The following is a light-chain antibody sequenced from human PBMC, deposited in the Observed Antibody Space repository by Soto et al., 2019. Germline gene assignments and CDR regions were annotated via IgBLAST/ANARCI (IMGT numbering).Light chain of an antibody. CDR3: SSYAGSNTYV. V-gene: IGLV2-8*01. CDR1: SSDVGGYNY. CDR2: DVS. Sequence: QSVLTQPPSASGSPGQSVTISCTGTSSDVGGYNYVSWYQQHPGKAPKLMIYDVSKRPSGVPDRFSGSKSGNTASLTVSGLQAEDEADYYCSSYAGSNTYVFGSGTKVTVL. J-gene: IGLJ1*01.